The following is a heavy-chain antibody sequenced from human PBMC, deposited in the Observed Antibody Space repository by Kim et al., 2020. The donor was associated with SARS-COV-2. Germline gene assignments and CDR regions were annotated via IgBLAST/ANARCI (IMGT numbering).Heavy chain of an antibody. Sequence: ASVKVSCKASGYTFTSYDIKWVRQATGQGLEWMGWMNPNSGNTGYAQKFQGRVTMTRNTSISTAYMELSSLRSEDTAVYYCARYSSSWPLDYYGMDVWGQGTTVTVSS. CDR3: ARYSSSWPLDYYGMDV. V-gene: IGHV1-8*01. CDR1: GYTFTSYD. J-gene: IGHJ6*02. D-gene: IGHD6-13*01. CDR2: MNPNSGNT.